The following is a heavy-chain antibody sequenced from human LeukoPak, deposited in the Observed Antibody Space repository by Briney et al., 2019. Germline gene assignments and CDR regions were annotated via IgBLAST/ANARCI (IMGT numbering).Heavy chain of an antibody. CDR1: SGSISSYY. V-gene: IGHV4-59*08. CDR2: IYYSGSA. D-gene: IGHD3-22*01. Sequence: SETLSLTCTVSSGSISSYYWSWIRQPPGKGLEWIGYIYYSGSANDNPSLKSRVTISVDTSKNQFSLKLSSVTAADTAVYYCARRAWYYDSSSNAFDIWGQGTMVTVSS. CDR3: ARRAWYYDSSSNAFDI. J-gene: IGHJ3*02.